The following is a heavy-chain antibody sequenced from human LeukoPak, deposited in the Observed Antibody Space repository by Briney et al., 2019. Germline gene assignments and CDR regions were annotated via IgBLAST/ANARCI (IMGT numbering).Heavy chain of an antibody. D-gene: IGHD4-17*01. CDR1: GYTFTSYG. V-gene: IGHV1-18*01. CDR3: ARAAVTTSDFDY. J-gene: IGHJ4*02. Sequence: ASVKVSCKASGYTFTSYGISWVRQAPGQGLEWMGRISAYNGNTNYAQKLQGRVTMTTDTSTSTAYMELRSLRSGDTAVYYCARAAVTTSDFDYWGQGTLVTVSS. CDR2: ISAYNGNT.